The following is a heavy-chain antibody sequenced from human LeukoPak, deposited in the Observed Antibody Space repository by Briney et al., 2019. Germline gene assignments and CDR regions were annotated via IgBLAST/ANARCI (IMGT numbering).Heavy chain of an antibody. CDR3: ARDSPYYYDSSGYYTPLDY. J-gene: IGHJ4*02. D-gene: IGHD3-22*01. CDR1: GFTFDDYG. Sequence: GGPLRLSCAASGFTFDDYGMSWVRQAPGKGLEWVSGINWNGGSTGYADSVKGRFTISRDNAKNSLYLQMNSLRAEDTALYYCARDSPYYYDSSGYYTPLDYWGQGTLVTVSS. CDR2: INWNGGST. V-gene: IGHV3-20*04.